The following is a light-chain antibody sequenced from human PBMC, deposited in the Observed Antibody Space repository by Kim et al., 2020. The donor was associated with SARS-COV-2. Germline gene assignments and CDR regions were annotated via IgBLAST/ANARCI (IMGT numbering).Light chain of an antibody. Sequence: NFMLTQPHSVSESPGKTVTISCTRSSGSIASTYVQWYQQRPGSAPTTVIYEDNQRPSGVPDRFSGSIDSSSNSASLTISGLKTEDEAYYFCQSYDDSNQVFGGGTQLTVL. CDR3: QSYDDSNQV. CDR1: SGSIASTY. CDR2: EDN. V-gene: IGLV6-57*03. J-gene: IGLJ3*02.